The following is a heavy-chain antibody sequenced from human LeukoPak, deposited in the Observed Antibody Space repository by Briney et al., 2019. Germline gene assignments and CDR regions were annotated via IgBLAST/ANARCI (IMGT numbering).Heavy chain of an antibody. D-gene: IGHD3-22*01. J-gene: IGHJ6*03. V-gene: IGHV1-2*02. CDR2: INPNSGGT. Sequence: ASVKVSCKASGYTFTGYYMHWVRQAPGQGLEWMGWINPNSGGTNYAQKFQGRVTMTRDTSISTAYMELSRLRSDDTAVYYCARDVTPTYYYDSSGYYPIYYMDVWGKGTTVTVSS. CDR3: ARDVTPTYYYDSSGYYPIYYMDV. CDR1: GYTFTGYY.